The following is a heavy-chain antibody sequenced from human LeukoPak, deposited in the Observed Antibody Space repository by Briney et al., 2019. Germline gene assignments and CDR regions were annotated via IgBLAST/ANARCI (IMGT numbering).Heavy chain of an antibody. CDR3: QVVMGY. Sequence: PGESLRLSCAASGFTFTTYWVSWVRQLPGKGLEWVANINQDGTEKYYVDSVKGRFTISRDNAKNSLYLQMNSLRAEDTAVYYCQVVMGYWGQGTLVTVSS. CDR2: INQDGTEK. CDR1: GFTFTTYW. V-gene: IGHV3-7*01. J-gene: IGHJ4*02. D-gene: IGHD3-22*01.